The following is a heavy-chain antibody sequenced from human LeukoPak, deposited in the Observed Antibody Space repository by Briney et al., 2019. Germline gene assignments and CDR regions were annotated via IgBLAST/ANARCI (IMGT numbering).Heavy chain of an antibody. J-gene: IGHJ4*02. CDR3: ARDFLHGGV. CDR1: GFTFSSCW. CDR2: INTDGTTT. Sequence: QPGGSLRLSCAASGFTFSSCWMHWVRQVPGKGLVWVSRINTDGTTTSYADSVKGRFTISRDNAKNTLYLQLNSLRAEDTAVYYCARDFLHGGVWGQGTLVTVSS. V-gene: IGHV3-74*01. D-gene: IGHD3-10*01.